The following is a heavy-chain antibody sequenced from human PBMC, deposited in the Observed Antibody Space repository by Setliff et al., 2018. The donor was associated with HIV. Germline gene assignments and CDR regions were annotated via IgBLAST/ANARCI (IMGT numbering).Heavy chain of an antibody. CDR2: ISSSSSTI. J-gene: IGHJ3*02. CDR3: AKLRGQWLVLGAFDI. Sequence: PGGSLRLSCVASGFTFSSYDMGWVRQAPGKGLEWVSYISSSSSTIYYADSVKGRFTISRDNAKNSLYLQMNSLRAEDTAVYYCAKLRGQWLVLGAFDIWGQGTMVTVSS. D-gene: IGHD6-19*01. CDR1: GFTFSSYD. V-gene: IGHV3-48*01.